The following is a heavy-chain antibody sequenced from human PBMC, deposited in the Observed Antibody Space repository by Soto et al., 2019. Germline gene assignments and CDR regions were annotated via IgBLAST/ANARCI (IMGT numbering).Heavy chain of an antibody. V-gene: IGHV3-30-3*01. D-gene: IGHD1-20*01. CDR2: ISYDENNR. CDR1: GFTFRSYA. J-gene: IGHJ5*02. CDR3: ARAMFIGMASQANWFDP. Sequence: GGSLRLSCAASGFTFRSYAMHWVRQAPGKGLEWVATISYDENNRYYTDSVKGRFTISRDNSKNTVYLQVNSLRDEDTAVYYCARAMFIGMASQANWFDPWGQGTLVTVFS.